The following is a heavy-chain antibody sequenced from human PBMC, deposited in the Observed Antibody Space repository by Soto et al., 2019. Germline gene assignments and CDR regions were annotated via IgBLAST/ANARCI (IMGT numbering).Heavy chain of an antibody. V-gene: IGHV3-23*01. Sequence: GGSLRLSCAASGFTFSSYAMSWVRQAPGKGLEWVSAISGSGGSTYYADSVKGRFTISRDNSKNTLYLQMNSLRAEDTAVYYCAKDVNLAVAGTDYYYMDVWGKGTTVTVSS. J-gene: IGHJ6*03. CDR1: GFTFSSYA. D-gene: IGHD6-19*01. CDR3: AKDVNLAVAGTDYYYMDV. CDR2: ISGSGGST.